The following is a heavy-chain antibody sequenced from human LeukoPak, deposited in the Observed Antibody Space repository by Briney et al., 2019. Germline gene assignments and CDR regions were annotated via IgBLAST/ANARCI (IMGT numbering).Heavy chain of an antibody. J-gene: IGHJ4*02. D-gene: IGHD6-13*01. CDR2: IYYSGST. CDR1: GGSISSSSYY. V-gene: IGHV4-39*07. Sequence: PSETLSLTCTVSGGSISSSSYYWGWIRQPPGKGLEWIESIYYSGSTYYNPSLKSRVTISVDTSKNQFSLKLSSVTAADTAVYYCARDHRGSSWYSFDYWGQGTLVTVSS. CDR3: ARDHRGSSWYSFDY.